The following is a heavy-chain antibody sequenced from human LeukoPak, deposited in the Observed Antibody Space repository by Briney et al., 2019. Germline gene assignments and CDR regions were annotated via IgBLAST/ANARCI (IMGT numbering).Heavy chain of an antibody. CDR1: AGSISNHY. J-gene: IGHJ5*02. Sequence: SETLSLTCTVAAGSISNHYWSWMRQSPGKGLEWVAYIFYTGSYNYNPSLKSRVYISVDTSKNQFSLNLTSVTAADTAVYYCARGRSSLDLWGQGTLVTVSS. D-gene: IGHD6-19*01. V-gene: IGHV4-59*11. CDR2: IFYTGSY. CDR3: ARGRSSLDL.